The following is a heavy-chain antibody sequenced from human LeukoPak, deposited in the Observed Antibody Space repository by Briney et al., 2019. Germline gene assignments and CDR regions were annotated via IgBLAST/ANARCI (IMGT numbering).Heavy chain of an antibody. J-gene: IGHJ3*01. Sequence: SQTLSLTCDISGDTVSSNSAAWNWIRQSPSRGLEWLGRTYYRSKWYYDYAVSVKSRITISPDTSKNQFALQLNSVTADDTAVYYCARGFALDFWGQGTMVTVSS. CDR3: ARGFALDF. V-gene: IGHV6-1*01. CDR1: GDTVSSNSAA. CDR2: TYYRSKWYY.